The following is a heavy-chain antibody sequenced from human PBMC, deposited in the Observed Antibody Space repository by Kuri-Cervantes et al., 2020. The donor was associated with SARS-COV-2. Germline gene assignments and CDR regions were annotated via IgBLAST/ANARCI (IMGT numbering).Heavy chain of an antibody. D-gene: IGHD6-13*01. CDR1: GFTFSSYG. Sequence: GGSLRLSCAASGFTFSSYGMHWVRQAPGKGLERVAVISYDGSNKYYADSVKGRFTISRDNSKNTLYLQLNSLRAEDTAMYYCAKDKTTRIASTGTSDYWGQGTLVTVSS. J-gene: IGHJ4*02. CDR2: ISYDGSNK. V-gene: IGHV3-30*18. CDR3: AKDKTTRIASTGTSDY.